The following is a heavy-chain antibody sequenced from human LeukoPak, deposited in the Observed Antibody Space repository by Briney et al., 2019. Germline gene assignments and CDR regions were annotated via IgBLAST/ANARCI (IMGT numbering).Heavy chain of an antibody. D-gene: IGHD3-22*01. V-gene: IGHV1-2*02. CDR3: AREWGQLWRLDYDSSGCNY. Sequence: ASVKVSCKASGYTFTGYYMHWVRQAPGQGLEWMGWINPNSGGTNYAQKFQGRVTMTRDTSISTAYMELSRLRSDDTAVYYCAREWGQLWRLDYDSSGCNYWGQGTLVTVSS. J-gene: IGHJ4*02. CDR2: INPNSGGT. CDR1: GYTFTGYY.